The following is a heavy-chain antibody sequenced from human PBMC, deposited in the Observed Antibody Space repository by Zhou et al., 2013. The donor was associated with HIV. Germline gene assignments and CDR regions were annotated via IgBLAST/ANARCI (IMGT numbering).Heavy chain of an antibody. J-gene: IGHJ4*02. CDR3: AREGIVAGSFDS. D-gene: IGHD2-21*01. CDR1: GGTFSNHG. CDR2: IIPMFGTA. V-gene: IGHV1-69*05. Sequence: QVQLVQSGAEVKKPGSSVKVSCKASGGTFSNHGIGWVRQAPGQGLEWMGGIIPMFGTASYAQKFQGRVTMTTDESTSTVYMALSSLRSEDTAVYYCAREGIVAGSFDSWGQGTLVTVSS.